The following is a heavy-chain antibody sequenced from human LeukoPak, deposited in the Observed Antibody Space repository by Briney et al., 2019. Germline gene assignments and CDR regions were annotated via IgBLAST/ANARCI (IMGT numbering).Heavy chain of an antibody. CDR2: IYYSGTT. CDR1: GGSISPYY. J-gene: IGHJ3*02. Sequence: PSETLSLTCTVSGGSISPYYWSWIRQPPGKGLEWIGYIYYSGTTHYNPSLESRVTMSVDTSKNQLSLMLSSVTAADTAVYYCATHYDVLTGYAAAAFDIWGQGTMVTVSS. D-gene: IGHD3-9*01. V-gene: IGHV4-59*08. CDR3: ATHYDVLTGYAAAAFDI.